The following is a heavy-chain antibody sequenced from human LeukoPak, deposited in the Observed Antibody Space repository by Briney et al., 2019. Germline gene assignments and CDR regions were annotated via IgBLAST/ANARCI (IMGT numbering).Heavy chain of an antibody. Sequence: GGSLRLSCAASGFTFSSFAIHWVRQAPGKGLEWVALISYDGSNKYYADSVKGRFTISRDHSNNTLYLQMNSLRAEDTAVYYCAREYSDYGYYYNMEVWGQGTTVTVSS. CDR2: ISYDGSNK. CDR3: AREYSDYGYYYNMEV. CDR1: GFTFSSFA. D-gene: IGHD5-12*01. V-gene: IGHV3-30-3*01. J-gene: IGHJ6*02.